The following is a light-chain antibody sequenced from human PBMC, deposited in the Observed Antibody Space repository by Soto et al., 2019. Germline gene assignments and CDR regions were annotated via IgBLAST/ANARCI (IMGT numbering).Light chain of an antibody. CDR3: QQYGSPPQT. V-gene: IGKV3-15*01. Sequence: EIVMTQSPATLSVSPGERATLSCRASQSVSSNLAWYQQKPGQAPRLLIYGASTRATGIPARFSGSGSGTEFTLTISSLQSEDFAVYYCQQYGSPPQTFGQGTKVEI. CDR2: GAS. CDR1: QSVSSN. J-gene: IGKJ1*01.